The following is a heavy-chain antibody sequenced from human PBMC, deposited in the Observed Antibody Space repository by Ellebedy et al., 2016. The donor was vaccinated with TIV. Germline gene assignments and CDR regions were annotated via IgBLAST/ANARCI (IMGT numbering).Heavy chain of an antibody. V-gene: IGHV1-69*13. J-gene: IGHJ5*02. CDR2: IIPIFGTT. D-gene: IGHD6-25*01. Sequence: SVKVSXKASGGTFNNYAISWVRHAPGHGLEWMGRIIPIFGTTNYAQKFQGRVTITADESTSTAYMELSSLRSDDTAVYYCSTETHQRLLTSWGQGTLVTVSS. CDR3: STETHQRLLTS. CDR1: GGTFNNYA.